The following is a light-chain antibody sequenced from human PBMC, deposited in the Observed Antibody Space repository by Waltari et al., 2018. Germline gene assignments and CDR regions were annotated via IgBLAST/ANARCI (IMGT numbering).Light chain of an antibody. CDR3: QQYNSVPCT. Sequence: DIQMTQSPSSLSASVGDSVTITCRASQGISSWLAWYQQKPGKAPNLLIYKASTLQRGVPSRFSGSGSGTDFTLTISSLQPEDFATYYCQQYNSVPCTFGQGTKVEIK. CDR2: KAS. J-gene: IGKJ2*02. CDR1: QGISSW. V-gene: IGKV1-5*03.